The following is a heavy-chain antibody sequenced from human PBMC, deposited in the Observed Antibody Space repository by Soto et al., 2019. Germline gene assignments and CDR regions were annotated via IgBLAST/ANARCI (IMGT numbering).Heavy chain of an antibody. V-gene: IGHV1-8*01. CDR1: GYTFTSYD. CDR3: ARGDKWLRLRGDYFQH. Sequence: QVQLVQSGAEVKKPGASVKVSCKASGYTFTSYDINWVRQATGQGLEWMGWMHPNSGNTGYAQKFQGRVTMTRNTSMSTADMELSSLRSEDTAVYYCARGDKWLRLRGDYFQHWGQGTLVIVSS. J-gene: IGHJ1*01. CDR2: MHPNSGNT. D-gene: IGHD5-12*01.